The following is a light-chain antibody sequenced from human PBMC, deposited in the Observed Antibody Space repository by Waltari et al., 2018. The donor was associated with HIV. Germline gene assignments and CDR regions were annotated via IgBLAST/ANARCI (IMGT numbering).Light chain of an antibody. CDR1: SSNIGSTY. Sequence: QSVLTQPPSASGTPGQRVTISCSGSSSNIGSTYLYWYQQLPGAAPKLLTYTNNQRPSGVPDRFSGSKSGTSASLAITGLRSEDEADYYCATWDDSLSGYVFGTGTKVTVL. CDR3: ATWDDSLSGYV. J-gene: IGLJ1*01. CDR2: TNN. V-gene: IGLV1-47*01.